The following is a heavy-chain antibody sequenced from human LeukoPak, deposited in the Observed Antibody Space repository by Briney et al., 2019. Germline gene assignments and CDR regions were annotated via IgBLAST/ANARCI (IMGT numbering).Heavy chain of an antibody. CDR2: INPSGGST. Sequence: GASVKVSCKASGYTFTSYYMHWVRQAPGQGLEWMGIINPSGGSTSYAQKFQGRVTMTRDTSTSTVYMELSSLRSEDTAVYYCARDPYNEMATIDYYYYYGMDVWGQGTTVTVSS. CDR3: ARDPYNEMATIDYYYYYGMDV. V-gene: IGHV1-46*01. D-gene: IGHD5-24*01. CDR1: GYTFTSYY. J-gene: IGHJ6*02.